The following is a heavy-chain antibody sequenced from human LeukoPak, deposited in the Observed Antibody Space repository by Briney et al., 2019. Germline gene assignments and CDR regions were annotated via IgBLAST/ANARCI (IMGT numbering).Heavy chain of an antibody. J-gene: IGHJ4*02. CDR2: ICTAGDT. CDR1: GFTFSGYD. D-gene: IGHD6-13*01. CDR3: ARIAAAGNFDY. V-gene: IGHV3-13*01. Sequence: GGSLRLSCSASGFTFSGYDMHWVRQATGKGLEWVSAICTAGDTYYPGSVKGRFTISRENAKNSLYLQMNSLRAGDTAVYYCARIAAAGNFDYWGQGTLVTVSS.